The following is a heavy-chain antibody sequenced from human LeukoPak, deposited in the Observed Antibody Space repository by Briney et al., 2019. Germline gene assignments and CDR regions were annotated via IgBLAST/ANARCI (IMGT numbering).Heavy chain of an antibody. V-gene: IGHV4-61*05. Sequence: SETLSLTCTVSGGSISSSNYYWNWIRQPPGKGLEWIGYIYHSGSTNYNPSLKSRVTMSVDKSKNQFSLQLSSVTAADTAVYYCARLGTSGTTIDYWGQGTLVTVSS. J-gene: IGHJ4*02. CDR1: GGSISSSNYY. D-gene: IGHD1-1*01. CDR2: IYHSGST. CDR3: ARLGTSGTTIDY.